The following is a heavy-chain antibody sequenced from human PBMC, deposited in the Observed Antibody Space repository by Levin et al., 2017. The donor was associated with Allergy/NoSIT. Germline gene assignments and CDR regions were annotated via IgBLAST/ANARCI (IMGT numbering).Heavy chain of an antibody. Sequence: SETLSLTCTVSGGSISSSSYYWGWIRQPPGTGLEWIGSIYYSGSTYYNPSLKSRVTISVDTSKNQFSLKLSSVTAADTAVYYCARQNSRGWAHYYYYGMDVWGQGTTVTVSS. CDR2: IYYSGST. V-gene: IGHV4-39*01. CDR3: ARQNSRGWAHYYYYGMDV. J-gene: IGHJ6*02. CDR1: GGSISSSSYY. D-gene: IGHD6-19*01.